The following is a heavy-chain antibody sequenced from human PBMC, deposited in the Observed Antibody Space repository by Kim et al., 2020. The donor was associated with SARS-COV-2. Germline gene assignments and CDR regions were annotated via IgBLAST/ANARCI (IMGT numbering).Heavy chain of an antibody. V-gene: IGHV3-23*01. CDR3: AKDQITMIRGVIGDYFDY. CDR1: GFTFSNYA. D-gene: IGHD3-10*01. Sequence: GGSLRLSCAASGFTFSNYAMSWVRQAPGKGLEWVSAISGSGGGSYYGDSVKGRFTTSRDNSKNTLYLQMNSLRADDTAIYYCAKDQITMIRGVIGDYFDYWGQGTPVTVSS. CDR2: ISGSGGGS. J-gene: IGHJ4*02.